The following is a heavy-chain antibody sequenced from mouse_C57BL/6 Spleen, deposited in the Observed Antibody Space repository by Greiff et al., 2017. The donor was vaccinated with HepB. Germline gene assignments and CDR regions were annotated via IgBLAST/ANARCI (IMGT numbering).Heavy chain of an antibody. CDR3: AREELTGLLVDY. CDR2: IDPSDSET. J-gene: IGHJ2*01. CDR1: GYTFTSYW. V-gene: IGHV1-52*01. Sequence: QVQLQQPGAELVRPGSSVKLSCKASGYTFTSYWMHWVKQRPIQGLEWIGNIDPSDSETHYNQKFKDKATLTVDKSSSTAYMQLSSLTSEDSAVYYCAREELTGLLVDYWGQGTTLTVSS. D-gene: IGHD4-1*01.